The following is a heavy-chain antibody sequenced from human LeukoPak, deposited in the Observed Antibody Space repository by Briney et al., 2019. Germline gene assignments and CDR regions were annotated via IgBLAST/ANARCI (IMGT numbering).Heavy chain of an antibody. CDR1: GGSFSGYY. CDR3: ARVIVGDYVGGTRYFDY. D-gene: IGHD4-17*01. V-gene: IGHV4-34*01. CDR2: INHSGST. J-gene: IGHJ4*02. Sequence: PSETLSLTCAVYGGSFSGYYWSWIRQPPGKGLEWIGEINHSGSTNYNPSLKSRVTISVHTSKNQFSLKLSSVTAADTAVYYCARVIVGDYVGGTRYFDYWGQGTLVTVSS.